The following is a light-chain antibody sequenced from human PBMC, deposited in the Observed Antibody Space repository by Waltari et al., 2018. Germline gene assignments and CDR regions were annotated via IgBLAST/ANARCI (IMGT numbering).Light chain of an antibody. CDR3: QHYVRLPAT. J-gene: IGKJ1*01. V-gene: IGKV3-20*01. CDR2: GAS. Sequence: EIVLTQSPGTLSLSPGERATLSCRARQSVRGSLAWYQQKAGQATRLLIYGASSRATGIADRFSGSGSGTDFSLTISRLEPEDFAVYYCQHYVRLPATFGQGTKVEI. CDR1: QSVRGS.